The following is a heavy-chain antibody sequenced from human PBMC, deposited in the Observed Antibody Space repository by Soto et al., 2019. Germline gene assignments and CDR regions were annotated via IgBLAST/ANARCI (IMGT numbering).Heavy chain of an antibody. J-gene: IGHJ4*02. CDR3: ATGYSSVAYFDY. D-gene: IGHD6-19*01. CDR2: FDPEDGET. CDR1: GYTLTELS. V-gene: IGHV1-24*01. Sequence: QVQLVQSGAEVKKPGASVKVSCKVSGYTLTELSMHWVRQAPVKGIEWMGGFDPEDGETIYAQKFQGRVTMTEDTSTDTAYMELSSLRSEDTAVYYCATGYSSVAYFDYWGQGTLVTVSS.